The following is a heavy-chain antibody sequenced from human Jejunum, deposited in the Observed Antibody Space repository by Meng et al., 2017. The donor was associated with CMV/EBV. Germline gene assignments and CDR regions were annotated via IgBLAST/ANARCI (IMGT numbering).Heavy chain of an antibody. CDR3: ARVEVGITSGDY. CDR1: GYTFTNYG. J-gene: IGHJ4*02. V-gene: IGHV1-18*01. D-gene: IGHD1-26*01. CDR2: ISAYNGNT. Sequence: VQLVQFGGEVKRPWASVKFSRKASGYTFTNYGIPWVRQAPGQGLEWMGCISAYNGNTNYAQTLQGRLTMTTETSTSTAYMELRSLRSDDTAVYYCARVEVGITSGDYWGQGTLVTVSS.